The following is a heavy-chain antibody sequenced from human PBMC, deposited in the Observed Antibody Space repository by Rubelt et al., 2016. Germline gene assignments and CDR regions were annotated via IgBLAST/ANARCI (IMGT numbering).Heavy chain of an antibody. J-gene: IGHJ4*02. Sequence: APGKGPEWMGGFDPEDGETIYAQKFQGRVTMTEDTSTDTAYMELSSLRSEDTAVYYCALLWFGELFRRDYWGQGTLVTVSS. D-gene: IGHD3-10*01. CDR2: FDPEDGET. V-gene: IGHV1-24*01. CDR3: ALLWFGELFRRDY.